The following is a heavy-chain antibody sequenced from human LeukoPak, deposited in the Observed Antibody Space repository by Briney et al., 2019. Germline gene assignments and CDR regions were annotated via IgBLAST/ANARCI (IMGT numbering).Heavy chain of an antibody. CDR3: ARGDLIVDNWFDP. CDR2: IIPIFGTA. CDR1: GGTFSSYA. V-gene: IGHV1-69*05. J-gene: IGHJ5*02. D-gene: IGHD2-21*01. Sequence: SVKVSCKASGGTFSSYAISWVRQAPGQGLEWMGRIIPIFGTANYAQKFQGRVTITTDESTSTAYMELSSLRSEDTAVYYCARGDLIVDNWFDPWGQGTLVTVSS.